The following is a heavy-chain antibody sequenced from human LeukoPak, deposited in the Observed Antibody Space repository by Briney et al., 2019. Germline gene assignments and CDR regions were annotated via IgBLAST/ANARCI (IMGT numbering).Heavy chain of an antibody. CDR2: FDPEDGET. CDR3: ARRPRVGYSFNLDV. D-gene: IGHD2-15*01. Sequence: ASVKVSCKVSGYTLTELSMHWVRQAPGKGLEWMGGFDPEDGETIYAQKFQGRVTMTTDTSTSTAYMELRSLRSDDTAVYYCARRPRVGYSFNLDVWGQGTTVTVSS. V-gene: IGHV1-24*01. CDR1: GYTLTELS. J-gene: IGHJ6*02.